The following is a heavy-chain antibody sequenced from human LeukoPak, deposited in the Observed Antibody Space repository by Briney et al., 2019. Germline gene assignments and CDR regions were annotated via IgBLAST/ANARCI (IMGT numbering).Heavy chain of an antibody. J-gene: IGHJ4*02. CDR1: SGTITSSSYY. CDR3: ARSGRDFWSGTSSGIDY. CDR2: FYYSGNT. D-gene: IGHD3-3*01. V-gene: IGHV4-39*01. Sequence: SETLSLTCTVSSGTITSSSYYWGWIRQPPGKGLEWIGSFYYSGNTYYNPSLKSRVTISVDTSKNQCSLKLSSVTAADTAVYYCARSGRDFWSGTSSGIDYWGQGTLVTVSS.